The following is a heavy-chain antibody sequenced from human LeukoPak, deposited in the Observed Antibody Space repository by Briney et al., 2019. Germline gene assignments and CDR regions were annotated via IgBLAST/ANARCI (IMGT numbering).Heavy chain of an antibody. J-gene: IGHJ5*02. CDR3: ARHTTYYDLWSGATGSGWFDP. D-gene: IGHD3-3*01. Sequence: LGESLKTSCKGSGYRFTSYWIGWVRQMPGKGLEWMGIIYPGDSDTRYSPSFQGQVTISADKSISTAYLQWSSLKASDTAMYYCARHTTYYDLWSGATGSGWFDPWGQGTLVTVSS. CDR2: IYPGDSDT. CDR1: GYRFTSYW. V-gene: IGHV5-51*01.